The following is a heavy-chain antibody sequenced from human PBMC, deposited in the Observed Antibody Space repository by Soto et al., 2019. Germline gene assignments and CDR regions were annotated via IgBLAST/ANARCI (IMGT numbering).Heavy chain of an antibody. D-gene: IGHD3-10*01. CDR3: ARGHPYGLFDY. CDR2: MYYSGST. J-gene: IGHJ4*02. V-gene: IGHV4-59*01. CDR1: GDSIRNYC. Sequence: SETLSLTCTVSGDSIRNYCWSWIRQPPGKGLEWIGSMYYSGSTNYNPSLKSQVSISADTSKNHFSLNLSSVTAADTAVYYCARGHPYGLFDYWGQGTLVTVS.